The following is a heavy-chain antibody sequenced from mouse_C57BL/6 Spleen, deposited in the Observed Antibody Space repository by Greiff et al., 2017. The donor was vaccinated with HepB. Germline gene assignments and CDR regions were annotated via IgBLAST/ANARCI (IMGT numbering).Heavy chain of an antibody. Sequence: DVHLVESEGGLVQPGSSMKLSCTASGFTFSDYYMAWVRQVPEKGLEWVANINYDGSSTYYLDSLKSRFIISRDNAKNILYLQMSSLKSEDTATYYCAREDYYGLDYWGQGTTLTVSS. D-gene: IGHD2-1*01. CDR3: AREDYYGLDY. V-gene: IGHV5-16*01. J-gene: IGHJ2*01. CDR1: GFTFSDYY. CDR2: INYDGSST.